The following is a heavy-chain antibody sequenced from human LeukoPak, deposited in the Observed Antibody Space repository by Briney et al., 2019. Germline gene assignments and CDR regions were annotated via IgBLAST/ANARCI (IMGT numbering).Heavy chain of an antibody. Sequence: GESMKISCKGSGYSFTSYWIAWVRQMPGKGMEWMGIIYPGDSDTRYSPSFQGQVTTSADKSISLAYLQWNSLTASDTAMYYCARYGDYGGGGTNWFDPWGQGTLVTVSS. CDR2: IYPGDSDT. CDR1: GYSFTSYW. V-gene: IGHV5-51*01. CDR3: ARYGDYGGGGTNWFDP. D-gene: IGHD4-17*01. J-gene: IGHJ5*02.